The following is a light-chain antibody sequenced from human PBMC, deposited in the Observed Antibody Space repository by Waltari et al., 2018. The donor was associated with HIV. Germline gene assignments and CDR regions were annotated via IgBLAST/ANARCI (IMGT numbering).Light chain of an antibody. Sequence: QSALTQPRPVSGSPGQSVTISCTGTSSDGGGYDSVSWYLQHPGKVPKLIIYEVIKRPSGVPDRFSGSKSGNTASLTISGLQTEDEADYFCCSYAGTYTYVLFGGGTKLTVL. CDR1: SSDGGGYDS. CDR3: CSYAGTYTYVL. J-gene: IGLJ3*02. V-gene: IGLV2-11*01. CDR2: EVI.